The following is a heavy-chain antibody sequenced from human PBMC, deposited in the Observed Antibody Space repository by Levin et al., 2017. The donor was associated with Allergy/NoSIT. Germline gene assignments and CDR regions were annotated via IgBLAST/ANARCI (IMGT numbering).Heavy chain of an antibody. J-gene: IGHJ4*02. CDR3: ARDRRYGSGSYPFDY. Sequence: PSETLSLTCAISGDSVCSNTAAWDWIRQSPSRGLEWLGRTYYSSKWYNDYAVSVKSRITINPDTSKNQFSLQLNSVTPEDTAVYYCARDRRYGSGSYPFDYWGQGTLVTVSS. CDR1: GDSVCSNTAA. V-gene: IGHV6-1*01. CDR2: TYYSSKWYN. D-gene: IGHD3-10*01.